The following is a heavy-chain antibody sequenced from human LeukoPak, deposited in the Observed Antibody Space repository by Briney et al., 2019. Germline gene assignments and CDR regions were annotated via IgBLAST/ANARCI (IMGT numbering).Heavy chain of an antibody. CDR3: ARGFRSVTTWGYFDY. V-gene: IGHV3-30*01. J-gene: IGHJ4*02. CDR2: ISYDGSNK. D-gene: IGHD4-17*01. Sequence: GGSLRLSCAASGFTFSSYAMHWVRQAPGKGLEWVAVISYDGSNKYYADSVKGRFTISRDNSKNTLYLQMNSLRAEDTAVYYCARGFRSVTTWGYFDYWGQGALVTVSS. CDR1: GFTFSSYA.